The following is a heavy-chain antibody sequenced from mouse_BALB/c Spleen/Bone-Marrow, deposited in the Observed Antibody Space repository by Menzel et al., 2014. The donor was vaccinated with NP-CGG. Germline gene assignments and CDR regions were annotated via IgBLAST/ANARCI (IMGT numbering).Heavy chain of an antibody. Sequence: VTLKECGAELVKPGASVKLSCTASGFNIXDTYMHWVKQRPEQGLEWIGRIDPANGNTKYDPKFQGKATITADTSSNTAYLQLSSLTSEDTAVYYCVSYYYGNYFDSWGQGTTLTVSS. CDR1: GFNIXDTY. V-gene: IGHV14-3*02. CDR3: VSYYYGNYFDS. J-gene: IGHJ2*01. D-gene: IGHD1-1*01. CDR2: IDPANGNT.